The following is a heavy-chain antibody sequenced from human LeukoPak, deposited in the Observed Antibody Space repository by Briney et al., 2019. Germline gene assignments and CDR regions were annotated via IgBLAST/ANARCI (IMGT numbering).Heavy chain of an antibody. CDR3: ARKRRDGYNYDY. Sequence: ASVKVSCKASGYTFTSYGVSWVRQAPGQGLEWMGWISACNGNTNYAQKLQGRVTMTTDTSTSTAYMELRSLRSDDTAVYYCARKRRDGYNYDYWGQGTLVTVSS. V-gene: IGHV1-18*01. D-gene: IGHD5-24*01. CDR2: ISACNGNT. J-gene: IGHJ4*02. CDR1: GYTFTSYG.